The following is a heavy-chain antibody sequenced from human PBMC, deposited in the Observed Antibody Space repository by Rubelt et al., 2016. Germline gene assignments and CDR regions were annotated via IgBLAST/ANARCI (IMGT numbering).Heavy chain of an antibody. V-gene: IGHV4-59*12. J-gene: IGHJ4*02. CDR2: IHYSGST. D-gene: IGHD2-2*01. CDR1: GGSLSSSY. Sequence: QLQLQESGPGLVKPSETLSLTCTVSGGSLSSSYWSWIRQPPGKGLEWIGYIHYSGSTDYNPSLKSRVTISVDTAKNQFSPKLGAATAEDPAVYYWARWKGGSSTIDYWGRGTLVTVSS. CDR3: ARWKGGSSTIDY.